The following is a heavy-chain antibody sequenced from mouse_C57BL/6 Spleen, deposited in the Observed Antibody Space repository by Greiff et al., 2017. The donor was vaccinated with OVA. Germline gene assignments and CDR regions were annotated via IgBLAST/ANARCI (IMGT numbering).Heavy chain of an antibody. V-gene: IGHV2-2*01. CDR3: ARRGGNYLYPMDY. J-gene: IGHJ4*01. D-gene: IGHD2-1*01. Sequence: VKLVESGPGLVQPSQSLSITCTVSGFSLTSYGVHWVRQSPGKGLEWLGVIWSGGSTDYNAAFISRLSISKDNSKSQVFFKMNSLQADDTAIYYCARRGGNYLYPMDYWGQGTSVTVSS. CDR1: GFSLTSYG. CDR2: IWSGGST.